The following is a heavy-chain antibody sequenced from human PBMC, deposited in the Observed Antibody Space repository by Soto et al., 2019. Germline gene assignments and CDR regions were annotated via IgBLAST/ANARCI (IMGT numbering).Heavy chain of an antibody. V-gene: IGHV3-53*01. J-gene: IGHJ5*02. CDR2: IYTDGTT. CDR3: TGVSSPLLDNLLDP. D-gene: IGHD6-6*01. Sequence: LSFASSWFAVISNYVSWVRQAPWQGLEWVSLIYTDGTTYYADSVKGRFTFSRDNSKNSLYLQMNSLRAEDTAVYYCTGVSSPLLDNLLDPWGPGTLVTVSS. CDR1: WFAVISNY.